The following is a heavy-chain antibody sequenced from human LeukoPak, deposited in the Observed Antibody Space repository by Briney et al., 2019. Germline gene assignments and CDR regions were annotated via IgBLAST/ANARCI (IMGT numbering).Heavy chain of an antibody. CDR3: AREEDSSTIRSSHGMDV. V-gene: IGHV3-21*01. Sequence: GGSLRLSCATSGFTFSIYTMNWVRQAPGKGLEWVSCISSGGTYIYNADSVKGRFTISRDNAKNSLYLQMNNLRAEDTAVYYCAREEDSSTIRSSHGMDVWGQGTLVTVSS. CDR1: GFTFSIYT. CDR2: ISSGGTYI. J-gene: IGHJ6*02. D-gene: IGHD6-6*01.